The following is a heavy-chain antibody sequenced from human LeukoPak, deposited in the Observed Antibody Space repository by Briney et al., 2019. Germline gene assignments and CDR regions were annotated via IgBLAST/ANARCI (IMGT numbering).Heavy chain of an antibody. CDR1: GFTFSDYY. CDR2: ISSSGSTI. D-gene: IGHD6-13*01. CDR3: ARGSSSWYSYFDY. V-gene: IGHV3-11*01. J-gene: IGHJ4*02. Sequence: GGSLRLSCAASGFTFSDYYMSWIRQAPGKWLEWVSYISSSGSTIYYPDSVQGRFTISRDNAKNSLYLQMNSLRAEDTAVYYCARGSSSWYSYFDYWGQGTLVTVSS.